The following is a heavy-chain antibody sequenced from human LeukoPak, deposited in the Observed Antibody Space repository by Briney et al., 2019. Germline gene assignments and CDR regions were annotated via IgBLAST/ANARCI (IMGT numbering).Heavy chain of an antibody. D-gene: IGHD1-1*01. Sequence: GGSLRLSCAASGFTFDTYRMNWVRQAPGKGLEWVSSISASGSYIYYADSLKGRFTISRDNTKNSLFLQMNSLRAEDRAVYYCARDAPGTTASDYWGQGTLVTVSS. J-gene: IGHJ4*02. V-gene: IGHV3-21*01. CDR1: GFTFDTYR. CDR3: ARDAPGTTASDY. CDR2: ISASGSYI.